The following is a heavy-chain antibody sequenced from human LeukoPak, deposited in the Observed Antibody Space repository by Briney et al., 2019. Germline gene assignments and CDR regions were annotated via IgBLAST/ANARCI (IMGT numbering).Heavy chain of an antibody. D-gene: IGHD5-12*01. Sequence: QSGGSLRLSCSASGFTFSSYAMHWVRQAPGKGLEYVSAISSNGGSTYYADSVKGRFTISRDNSKNTLYLQMSSLRAEDTAVYYCVKFPPGYSGHERDYWGQGTLVTVSS. CDR3: VKFPPGYSGHERDY. V-gene: IGHV3-64D*06. J-gene: IGHJ4*02. CDR1: GFTFSSYA. CDR2: ISSNGGST.